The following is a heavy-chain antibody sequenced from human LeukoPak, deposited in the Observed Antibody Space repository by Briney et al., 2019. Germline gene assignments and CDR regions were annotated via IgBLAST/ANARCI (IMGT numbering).Heavy chain of an antibody. CDR3: ARVFPEQIAFDY. D-gene: IGHD6-6*01. CDR2: IYPSGST. Sequence: PSETLSLTCTVSGGSISSYYWSWLRQPAGKGLEWIGRIYPSGSTNYNPSLKSRATMSVDTSKNQFSLKLSSVTAADTAVYYCARVFPEQIAFDYLGQGTLVTVSS. V-gene: IGHV4-4*07. CDR1: GGSISSYY. J-gene: IGHJ4*02.